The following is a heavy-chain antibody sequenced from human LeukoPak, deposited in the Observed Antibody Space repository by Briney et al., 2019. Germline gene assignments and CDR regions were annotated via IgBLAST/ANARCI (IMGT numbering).Heavy chain of an antibody. J-gene: IGHJ5*02. V-gene: IGHV6-1*01. CDR2: TYYRSKWYN. CDR3: ARSTYNWNRPGHYNWFDP. Sequence: SQTLSLTCAVSGDRVSSNSVAWNWITQSPSRGLEWLGRTYYRSKWYNDYAVSVKSRITINPDTSKNQFSLQLNSVTPEDTAVYYCARSTYNWNRPGHYNWFDPWGQGTLVTVSS. CDR1: GDRVSSNSVA. D-gene: IGHD1-20*01.